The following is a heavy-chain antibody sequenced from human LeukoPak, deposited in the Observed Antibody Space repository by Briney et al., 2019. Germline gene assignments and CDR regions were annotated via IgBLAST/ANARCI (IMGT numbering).Heavy chain of an antibody. CDR1: GYTFTSYA. V-gene: IGHV1-3*01. CDR3: AREAWVTYDSSGYNWFDP. D-gene: IGHD3-22*01. J-gene: IGHJ5*02. CDR2: INAGNGNT. Sequence: ASVKVSCKASGYTFTSYAMHWVRQAPGQRLEWMGWINAGNGNTKYSQKFQGRITITRDTSASTAYMELSSLRSEDTAVYYCAREAWVTYDSSGYNWFDPWGQGTLVTVSS.